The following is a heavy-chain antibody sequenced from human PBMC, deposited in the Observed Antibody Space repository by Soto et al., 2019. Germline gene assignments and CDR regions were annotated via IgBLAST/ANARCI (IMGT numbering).Heavy chain of an antibody. CDR2: ISWNRGTI. CDR3: AKDKLNSNYEYYFDD. D-gene: IGHD4-4*01. V-gene: IGHV3-9*01. CDR1: GFSFENYA. Sequence: EVHLVESGGGLVQPGRSLRLSCAASGFSFENYAMHWVRQAPGKGLEWVSGISWNRGTIGYADSVKGRFTISRDNAKNSLYLQMNSLRAEDTALYFCAKDKLNSNYEYYFDDWGQGTLVTVSS. J-gene: IGHJ4*02.